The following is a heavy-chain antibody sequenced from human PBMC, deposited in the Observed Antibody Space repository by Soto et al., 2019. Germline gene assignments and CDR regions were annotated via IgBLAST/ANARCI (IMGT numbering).Heavy chain of an antibody. CDR1: GGSITGFDHY. V-gene: IGHV4-30-4*01. CDR3: ASMAALAVAYFDN. D-gene: IGHD6-13*01. CDR2: LHFSGNS. J-gene: IGHJ4*02. Sequence: SETLSLTCTVSGGSITGFDHYWSWIRQPPGRGLEWIGYLHFSGNSYYNPSINSRAAMSLETSKRQFPLSLRSVTAADTAVYFCASMAALAVAYFDNWGPGTLVTVSS.